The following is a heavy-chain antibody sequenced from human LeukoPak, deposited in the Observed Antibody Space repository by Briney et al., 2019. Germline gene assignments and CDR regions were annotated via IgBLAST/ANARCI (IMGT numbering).Heavy chain of an antibody. CDR2: IYYSGST. V-gene: IGHV4-39*07. J-gene: IGHJ5*02. CDR3: ARAPMDSNYGSGSTSSVWFDP. CDR1: GGSISSSSYY. D-gene: IGHD3-10*01. Sequence: KPSETLSLTCTVSGGSISSSSYYWGWIRQPPGKGLEWIGSIYYSGSTYYNPSLKSRVTISVDTSKNQFSLKLSSVTAADTAVYYCARAPMDSNYGSGSTSSVWFDPWGQGTLVTVSS.